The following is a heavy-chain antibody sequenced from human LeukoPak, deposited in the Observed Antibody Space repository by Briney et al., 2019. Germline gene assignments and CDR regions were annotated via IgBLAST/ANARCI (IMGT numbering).Heavy chain of an antibody. CDR2: ISSDGNNK. CDR1: GFTFSTYA. CDR3: ARDSGIIVGATGDIDY. V-gene: IGHV3-30*03. J-gene: IGHJ4*02. D-gene: IGHD1-26*01. Sequence: PGGSLRLSCAASGFTFSTYAMHWVRQAPGKGLEWVAVISSDGNNKYYADSVKGRFTISRDNSKNTLYLHMNSLRAEDTAVYYCARDSGIIVGATGDIDYWGQGTLVTVSS.